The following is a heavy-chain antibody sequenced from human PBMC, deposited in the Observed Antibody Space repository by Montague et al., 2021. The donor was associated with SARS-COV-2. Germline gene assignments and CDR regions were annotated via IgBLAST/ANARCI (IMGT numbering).Heavy chain of an antibody. CDR3: LRAGGLDNRPAV. CDR2: INHSGST. Sequence: SETLSLTCAVYGESFSGYYWSWIRQPPGKGLEWIGEINHSGSTNFNPSLKSRLTISVDTSKSQFSLKVSSVTAADTALSYCLRAGGLDNRPAVWGQGALVIVSS. V-gene: IGHV4-34*01. CDR1: GESFSGYY. J-gene: IGHJ4*02. D-gene: IGHD3/OR15-3a*01.